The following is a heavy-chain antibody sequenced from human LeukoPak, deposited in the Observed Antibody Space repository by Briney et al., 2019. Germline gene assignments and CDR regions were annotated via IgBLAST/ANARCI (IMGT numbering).Heavy chain of an antibody. J-gene: IGHJ4*02. D-gene: IGHD3-22*01. V-gene: IGHV1-18*01. CDR1: GYTFKNYG. Sequence: ASVKVSCKASGYTFKNYGISWVRQAPGQGLEWMGWVGVYNGKTKSAQNLQGRVTMTTDTSTSTAYMELRSLRSDDTAVYYCARVTNYYDSSGYPDYWGQGTLVTVSS. CDR3: ARVTNYYDSSGYPDY. CDR2: VGVYNGKT.